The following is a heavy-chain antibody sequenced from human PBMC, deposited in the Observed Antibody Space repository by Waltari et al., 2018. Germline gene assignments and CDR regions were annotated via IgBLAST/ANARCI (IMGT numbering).Heavy chain of an antibody. CDR1: GGSINTNRHY. CDR3: ATYIGASVGTAAFDV. Sequence: QLQLQESGPGLVKPSETLALTCSVSGGSINTNRHYWGWIRQPPGQGLEWIGTISYNGATYSSPSLRGRLTLSRDTTMNQLSLKLGSVTAADTAVYYCATYIGASVGTAAFDVWGQGTMVTVSS. CDR2: ISYNGAT. V-gene: IGHV4-39*01. D-gene: IGHD5-12*01. J-gene: IGHJ3*01.